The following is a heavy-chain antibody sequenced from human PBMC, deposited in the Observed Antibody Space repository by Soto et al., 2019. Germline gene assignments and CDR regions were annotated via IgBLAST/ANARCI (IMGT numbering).Heavy chain of an antibody. V-gene: IGHV4-31*03. CDR3: ARDKGSGYSKDYYMDV. CDR1: GGSISSGGYY. CDR2: IYYSGST. Sequence: SETLSLTCTVSGGSISSGGYYWSWIRQHPGKGLEWIGYIYYSGSTYYNPSLKSRVTISVDTSKSQFSLKLSSVTAADTAVYYCARDKGSGYSKDYYMDVWGKGTTVTVSS. D-gene: IGHD3-22*01. J-gene: IGHJ6*03.